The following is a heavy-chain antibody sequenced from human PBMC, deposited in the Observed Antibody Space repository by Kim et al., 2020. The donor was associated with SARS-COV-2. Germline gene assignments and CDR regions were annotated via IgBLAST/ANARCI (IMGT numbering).Heavy chain of an antibody. J-gene: IGHJ4*02. CDR1: GFSVNDNY. CDR2: IYTETFT. V-gene: IGHV3-66*01. D-gene: IGHD4-17*01. CDR3: ARGRTDYADYDK. Sequence: GGSLRLSCAASGFSVNDNYMSWFRQAPGKGLEWVSVIYTETFTAYADSVKGRFTISRDTAKNTLDLQMNSLRVGDTAVYYCARGRTDYADYDKWGQGTLV.